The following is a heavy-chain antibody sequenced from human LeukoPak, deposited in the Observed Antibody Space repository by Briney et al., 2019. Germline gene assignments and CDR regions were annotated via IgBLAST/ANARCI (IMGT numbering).Heavy chain of an antibody. CDR3: ARDPSFPTIFGVVFPY. Sequence: GGSLRLSCAVSGFTFRIYVMDWVRQAPGKGLEYVSAISSNGGSTYYGNSVKGRFPISRDNSKNTLYLQMGSLRTGDMAVSYCARDPSFPTIFGVVFPYWGQGTMVTVSS. V-gene: IGHV3-64*01. J-gene: IGHJ4*02. CDR1: GFTFRIYV. D-gene: IGHD3-3*01. CDR2: ISSNGGST.